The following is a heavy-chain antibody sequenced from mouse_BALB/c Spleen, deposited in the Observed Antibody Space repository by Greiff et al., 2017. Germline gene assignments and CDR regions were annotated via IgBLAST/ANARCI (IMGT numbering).Heavy chain of an antibody. CDR2: IWAGGST. J-gene: IGHJ4*01. CDR1: GFSLTSYG. D-gene: IGHD4-1*01. CDR3: TKYPPNFLYYYPINY. Sequence: VKLMESGPGLVAPSQSLSITCTVSGFSLTSYGVHWVRQPPGKGLEWLGVIWAGGSTNYNSALMSRLSISKDNSKSQVFLKMNSLQTDDTAIYYYTKYPPNFLYYYPINYCTQATSLTVSS. V-gene: IGHV2-9*02.